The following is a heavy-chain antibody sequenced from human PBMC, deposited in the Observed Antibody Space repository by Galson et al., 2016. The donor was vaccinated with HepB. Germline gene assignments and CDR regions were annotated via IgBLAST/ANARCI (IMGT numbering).Heavy chain of an antibody. J-gene: IGHJ3*02. D-gene: IGHD6-19*01. CDR2: MSYTGSDK. Sequence: SLRLSCAASGFTMTTYVIHWLRQAPGKGLEWVAVMSYTGSDKYYTASVKGRFTISRDNSRGTLYLQMNSLRTDDTALYYCARDAGWSDALDIWGQGTMATVSS. CDR3: ARDAGWSDALDI. CDR1: GFTMTTYV. V-gene: IGHV3-30-3*01.